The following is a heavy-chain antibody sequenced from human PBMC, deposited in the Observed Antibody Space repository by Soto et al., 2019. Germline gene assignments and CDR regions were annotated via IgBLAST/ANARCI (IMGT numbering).Heavy chain of an antibody. Sequence: SETLSLTCTVSGGSISSYYWSWIRQPPGKGLEWIGYIYYSGSTNYNPSLKSRVTISVDTSKNQSSLKLSSVTAADTAVYYCAREVSNSDYFDYWGQGTLVTVSS. V-gene: IGHV4-59*01. CDR2: IYYSGST. J-gene: IGHJ4*02. D-gene: IGHD4-4*01. CDR1: GGSISSYY. CDR3: AREVSNSDYFDY.